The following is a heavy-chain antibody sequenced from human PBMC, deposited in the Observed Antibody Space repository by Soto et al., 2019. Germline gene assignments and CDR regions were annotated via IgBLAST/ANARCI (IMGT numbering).Heavy chain of an antibody. Sequence: HVQLVQSGAEVKKPGASVTVSCKSSGFPFTSFFIHWVRQAPGQGLAWMGVISPSRGGAHYAQKFLGRLTLTSDTSSSTVYLDLTSLKSEDTALYYCVRAPNVFDIWGQGTLGTVSS. CDR2: ISPSRGGA. CDR1: GFPFTSFF. CDR3: VRAPNVFDI. J-gene: IGHJ4*02. V-gene: IGHV1-46*01. D-gene: IGHD7-27*01.